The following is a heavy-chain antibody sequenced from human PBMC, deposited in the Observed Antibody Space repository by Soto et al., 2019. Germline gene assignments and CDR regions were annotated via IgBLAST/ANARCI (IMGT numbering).Heavy chain of an antibody. CDR1: GFTFSSFA. D-gene: IGHD3-22*01. Sequence: EVQLLESGGGLVQPGGSLRLSCAASGFTFSSFAMSWVRQAPGKGLEWVSGISGSGGSTYYADSVKGRFTISRDNSKKTLYLQMNSLRAEDTAVYYCAKNELYYDDSYNYWGQGTLVTVSS. J-gene: IGHJ4*02. CDR3: AKNELYYDDSYNY. CDR2: ISGSGGST. V-gene: IGHV3-23*01.